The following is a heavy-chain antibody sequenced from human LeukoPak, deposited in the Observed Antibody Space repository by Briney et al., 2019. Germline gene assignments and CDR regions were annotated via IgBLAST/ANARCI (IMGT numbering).Heavy chain of an antibody. D-gene: IGHD6-13*01. CDR2: IFYSGST. J-gene: IGHJ6*03. Sequence: PSETLSLTCTVSSGSISTSNYYWGWVRQPPGKALEWIGNIFYSGSTYYSPSLKSRVTISLDTSRNQFSLKLSSVTAADTAVYYCASIAAAYRYYYYMDVWGKGTTVTVSS. CDR1: SGSISTSNYY. V-gene: IGHV4-39*07. CDR3: ASIAAAYRYYYYMDV.